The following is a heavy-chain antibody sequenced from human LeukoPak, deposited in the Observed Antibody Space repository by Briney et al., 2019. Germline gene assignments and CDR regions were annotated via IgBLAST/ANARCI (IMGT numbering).Heavy chain of an antibody. J-gene: IGHJ6*02. Sequence: PGGSLRLSCSASGFTFSSYWMHWVRQAPGKGLVWVSRINSDGSLTSCADSVKGRFTISRDNAKNSLYLQMNSLRAEDTALYYCAKDAADSSSWYPIPYYYYYGMDVWGQGTTVTVSS. V-gene: IGHV3-74*01. CDR1: GFTFSSYW. CDR3: AKDAADSSSWYPIPYYYYYGMDV. CDR2: INSDGSLT. D-gene: IGHD6-13*01.